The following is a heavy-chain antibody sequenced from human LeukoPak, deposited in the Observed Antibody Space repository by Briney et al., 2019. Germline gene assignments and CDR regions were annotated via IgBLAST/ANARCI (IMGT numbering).Heavy chain of an antibody. CDR2: INPNSGGT. J-gene: IGHJ4*02. Sequence: EASVKVSCKASGYTFTGYYMHWVRQAPGQGLEWMGWINPNSGGTNYAQKFQGRVTMTRDTSISTAYMELSRLRSDDTAVYYCARVAYYYEGPGYWGQGTLVTVSS. CDR1: GYTFTGYY. D-gene: IGHD3-22*01. CDR3: ARVAYYYEGPGY. V-gene: IGHV1-2*02.